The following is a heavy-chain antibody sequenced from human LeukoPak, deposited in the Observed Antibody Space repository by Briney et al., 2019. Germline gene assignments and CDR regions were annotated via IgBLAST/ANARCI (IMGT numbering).Heavy chain of an antibody. Sequence: ASVKVSCKAAGYTLTTYGISWVRQAPGQGLEWMGWISAYNGYTNYAQKLQGRVTMTTDTSTSTAYMELSRLRSDDTAVYYCARDRTGFAYYYDSSGYLDYWGQGTLVTVSS. D-gene: IGHD3-22*01. V-gene: IGHV1-18*01. CDR2: ISAYNGYT. CDR1: GYTLTTYG. J-gene: IGHJ4*02. CDR3: ARDRTGFAYYYDSSGYLDY.